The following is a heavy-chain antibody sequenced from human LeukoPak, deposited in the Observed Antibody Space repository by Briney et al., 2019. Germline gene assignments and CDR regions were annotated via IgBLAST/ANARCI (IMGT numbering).Heavy chain of an antibody. CDR2: ISAYNGNT. CDR1: GYTFTSYG. CDR3: ARDRSRGGRAVPTGGYYGMDV. J-gene: IGHJ6*02. Sequence: ASVKVSCKASGYTFTSYGISWVRQAPGQGLEWMGWISAYNGNTNYAQKLQGRVTMTTDTSTSTAYMELRSLRSEDTAVYYCARDRSRGGRAVPTGGYYGMDVWGQGTTVTVSS. D-gene: IGHD4-23*01. V-gene: IGHV1-18*01.